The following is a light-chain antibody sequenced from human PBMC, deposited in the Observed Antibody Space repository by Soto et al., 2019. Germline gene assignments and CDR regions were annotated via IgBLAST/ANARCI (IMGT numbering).Light chain of an antibody. J-gene: IGKJ4*01. CDR1: QSVGVN. Sequence: EIVMTQSPATLSVSPGEGATLSCRAGQSVGVNLAWYQQMPGQAPRLLIYGASTRATGVPARFSGSGSGTEFTLTISSLQSEDFAVYYCQQRRDWPLTFGGGTKVELK. CDR2: GAS. CDR3: QQRRDWPLT. V-gene: IGKV3-15*01.